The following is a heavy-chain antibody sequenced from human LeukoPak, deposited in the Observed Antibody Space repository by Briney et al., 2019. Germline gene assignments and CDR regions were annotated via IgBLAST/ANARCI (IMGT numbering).Heavy chain of an antibody. D-gene: IGHD3-16*01. CDR3: ARADRLHGGAYLIGP. V-gene: IGHV1-2*02. Sequence: GASVKVSCKTSGYSFTDYYMHWVRQAPGQGLGWMGWINPNSGGTSSAQKFQGRVTMTRDTSITTVYMEVNWLTSDDTAMYYCARADRLHGGAYLIGPWGQGTLVTVSS. CDR2: INPNSGGT. CDR1: GYSFTDYY. J-gene: IGHJ5*02.